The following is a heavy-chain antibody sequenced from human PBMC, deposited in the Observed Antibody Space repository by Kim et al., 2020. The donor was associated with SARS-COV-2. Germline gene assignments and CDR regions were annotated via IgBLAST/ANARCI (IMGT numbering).Heavy chain of an antibody. CDR2: IWYDGSNE. Sequence: GGSLRLSCAASGFTFRNSGMHWVRQAPGKGLEWVSIIWYDGSNEKYVDSVKGRFTISRDNSKNTLYLQMNSLRAEDTAVYYCAREGFWSGNTDHHYGLDVWGQGTTVIVSS. J-gene: IGHJ6*02. CDR1: GFTFRNSG. CDR3: AREGFWSGNTDHHYGLDV. D-gene: IGHD3-3*01. V-gene: IGHV3-33*01.